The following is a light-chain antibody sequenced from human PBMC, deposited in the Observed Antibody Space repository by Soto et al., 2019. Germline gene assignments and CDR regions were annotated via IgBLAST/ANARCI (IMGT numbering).Light chain of an antibody. Sequence: EIVLTQSPATLALSPGERATRSCRASQSVSSFLAWYQQKPGQAPRLLIYDASKRATGISARFSGSGSGTDFTLTISSLEHEDFAVYYCQQRSSWPLTFGGGTKVEIK. CDR2: DAS. V-gene: IGKV3-11*01. J-gene: IGKJ4*01. CDR1: QSVSSF. CDR3: QQRSSWPLT.